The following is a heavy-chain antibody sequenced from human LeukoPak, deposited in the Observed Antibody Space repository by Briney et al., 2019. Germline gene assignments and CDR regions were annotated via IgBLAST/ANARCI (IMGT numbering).Heavy chain of an antibody. CDR2: INTNSGAT. D-gene: IGHD2-2*01. V-gene: IGHV1-2*02. CDR1: GCTFTGYY. Sequence: ASVKASCKASGCTFTGYYVHWVRQAPGQGLEWMGWINTNSGATNYAQKFQGRVTMTRDTSISTAYMELSRLRSDDTAFYYCAKPQPGAFEIWSQGTMVTVSS. J-gene: IGHJ3*02. CDR3: AKPQPGAFEI.